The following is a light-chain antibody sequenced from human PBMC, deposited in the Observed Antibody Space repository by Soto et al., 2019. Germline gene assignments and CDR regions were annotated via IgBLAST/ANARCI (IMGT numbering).Light chain of an antibody. J-gene: IGLJ1*01. V-gene: IGLV4-60*03. CDR2: LEGSGSY. CDR3: ETWDSNTRV. Sequence: QLVLTQSSSASASLGSSVKLTCTLSSGHIGYIIAWHQQQPGKAPRYLMKLEGSGSYNKGSGVPDRFSGSSSVADRYLTISNLQSEDEADYYCETWDSNTRVFGTGTKLTVL. CDR1: SGHIGYI.